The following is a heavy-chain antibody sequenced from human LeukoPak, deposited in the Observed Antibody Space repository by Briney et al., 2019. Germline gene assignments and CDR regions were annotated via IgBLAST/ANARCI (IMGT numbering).Heavy chain of an antibody. CDR3: TRAPPGMTMMTDY. D-gene: IGHD3-22*01. Sequence: GASVTVSCKASGYTSTNYHIAWVRQAPGQGLEWMGWVSTNDGNTVYAQRLQGRVTMTADTSTSVAYMELRSLTSDDTAVYYCTRAPPGMTMMTDYWGQGTLVTVSS. CDR2: VSTNDGNT. J-gene: IGHJ4*02. CDR1: GYTSTNYH. V-gene: IGHV1-18*01.